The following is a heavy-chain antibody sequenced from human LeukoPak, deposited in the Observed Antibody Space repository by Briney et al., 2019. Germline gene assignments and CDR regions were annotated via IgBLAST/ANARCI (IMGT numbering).Heavy chain of an antibody. J-gene: IGHJ4*02. CDR1: GFTFSSYA. V-gene: IGHV3-30*04. Sequence: GGSLRLSCAASGFTFSSYAMHWVRQAPGKGLEWVAVISYDGSNKYYADSVKGRFTISRDNSKNTLYLQMNSLRAEDTAVYYCATGSGSYYNGNFDYWGQGTLVTVSS. CDR3: ATGSGSYYNGNFDY. D-gene: IGHD3-10*01. CDR2: ISYDGSNK.